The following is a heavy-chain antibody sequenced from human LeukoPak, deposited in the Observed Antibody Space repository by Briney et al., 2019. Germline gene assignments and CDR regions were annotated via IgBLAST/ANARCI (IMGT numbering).Heavy chain of an antibody. CDR1: GGSISSGDYY. Sequence: SETLSLTCTVSGGSISSGDYYWSWIRQPPGKGLEWIGYIYYSGSTYYNPSLKSRVTISVDTSKNQFSLKLSSVTAADTAVYYCASGRHVGTDFWSGYTHDYWGQGTLVAVSS. CDR2: IYYSGST. V-gene: IGHV4-30-4*08. CDR3: ASGRHVGTDFWSGYTHDY. J-gene: IGHJ4*02. D-gene: IGHD3-3*01.